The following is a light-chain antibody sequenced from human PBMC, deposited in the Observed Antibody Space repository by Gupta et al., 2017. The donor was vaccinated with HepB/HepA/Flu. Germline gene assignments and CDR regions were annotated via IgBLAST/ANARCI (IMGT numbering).Light chain of an antibody. J-gene: IGLJ2*01. V-gene: IGLV1-47*01. Sequence: VLTPPPSASGPPGHRVTLSGAGSSSKIGSNYVSWYQQLPGPAPKLLIYRNDQRPSGVPDRFSGSKSGTSASLAISGLRAEDEADYYCAAWDGSLSTVLFGGGTKVTVL. CDR3: AAWDGSLSTVL. CDR1: SSKIGSNY. CDR2: RND.